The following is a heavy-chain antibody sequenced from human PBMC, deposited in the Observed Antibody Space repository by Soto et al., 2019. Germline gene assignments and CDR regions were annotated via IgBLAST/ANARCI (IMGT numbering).Heavy chain of an antibody. CDR2: IYYSGIT. J-gene: IGHJ5*02. Sequence: PSETLSLTCAVYGGSVNGYYWNWIRQPPGKGLEWIGTIYYSGITYYNPSLKSRVTVSVDTSRNQFFLTLRSVTAADSAVYHCGRESGETWDYEASWGQGTPVTVSS. D-gene: IGHD1-7*01. CDR1: GGSVNGYY. V-gene: IGHV4-34*11. CDR3: GRESGETWDYEAS.